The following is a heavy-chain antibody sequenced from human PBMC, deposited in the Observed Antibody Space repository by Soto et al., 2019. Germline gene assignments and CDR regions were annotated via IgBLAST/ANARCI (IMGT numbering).Heavy chain of an antibody. CDR3: ARGAIYGFGELRNYYYYYGMDV. Sequence: ETXYLTCAVYGGSFSGYYWSWIRQPPGKWLEWIGEINHSGSTNYNPSLKSRVTISVDTSKNQFSLKLSSVTAAETAVYYCARGAIYGFGELRNYYYYYGMDVWGQGTTVTVSS. V-gene: IGHV4-34*01. J-gene: IGHJ6*02. D-gene: IGHD3-10*01. CDR2: INHSGST. CDR1: GGSFSGYY.